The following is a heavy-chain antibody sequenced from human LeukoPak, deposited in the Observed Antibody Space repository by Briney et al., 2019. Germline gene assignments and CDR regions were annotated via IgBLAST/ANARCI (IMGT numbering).Heavy chain of an antibody. V-gene: IGHV4-39*01. CDR1: GGSISSSSYY. D-gene: IGHD3-3*01. CDR2: IYYSGST. J-gene: IGHJ4*02. CDR3: ARSYDFWSGYYIDY. Sequence: SETLSLTCTVSGGSISSSSYYWGWIRQPPGKGLEWIGSIYYSGSTYYNPSLKSRVTISVDTSKNQFSLKLSSVTAADTAVYYCARSYDFWSGYYIDYWGQGTLVTASS.